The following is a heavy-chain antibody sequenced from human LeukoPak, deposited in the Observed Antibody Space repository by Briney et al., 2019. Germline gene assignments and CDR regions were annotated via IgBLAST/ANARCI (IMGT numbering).Heavy chain of an antibody. D-gene: IGHD3-10*01. Sequence: PSETLSLTCTVSGGSISSGSYYWSWIRQPAGKGLEWIGRIYTSGSTNYNPSLKSRVTISVGTSKNQFSLKLSSVTAADTAVYYCARTTMDRGYYYYYMDVWGKGTTVTVSS. CDR3: ARTTMDRGYYYYYMDV. V-gene: IGHV4-61*02. CDR2: IYTSGST. CDR1: GGSISSGSYY. J-gene: IGHJ6*03.